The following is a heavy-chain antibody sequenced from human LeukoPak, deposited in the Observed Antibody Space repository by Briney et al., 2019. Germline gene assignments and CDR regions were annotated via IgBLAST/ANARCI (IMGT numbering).Heavy chain of an antibody. CDR2: INTNTGNP. V-gene: IGHV7-4-1*02. CDR3: ARAEYSSSWSEYFQH. CDR1: GYTFTSYA. J-gene: IGHJ1*01. D-gene: IGHD6-13*01. Sequence: ASVKVSCKASGYTFTSYAMNWVRQAPGQGLEWMGWINTNTGNPTYTQGFTGRFVFFLDTSVSTAYLQISSLKAEDTAVYYCARAEYSSSWSEYFQHWGQGTLVTVSS.